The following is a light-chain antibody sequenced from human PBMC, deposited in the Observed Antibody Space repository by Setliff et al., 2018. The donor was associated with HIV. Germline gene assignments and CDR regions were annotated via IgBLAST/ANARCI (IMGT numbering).Light chain of an antibody. V-gene: IGLV1-40*01. J-gene: IGLJ1*01. Sequence: QSVLTQPPSVSGAPGQRVTISCIGTSSNIGAGYDVHWYQQLPGTAPKLLIYDNTNRPSGVPDRFSGSNSGTSASLAITGLQAEDEADYYCQSYDTSLNSYVFGSGTKVTVL. CDR2: DNT. CDR1: SSNIGAGYD. CDR3: QSYDTSLNSYV.